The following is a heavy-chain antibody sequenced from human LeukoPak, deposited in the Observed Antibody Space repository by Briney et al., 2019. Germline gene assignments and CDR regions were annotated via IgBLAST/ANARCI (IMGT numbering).Heavy chain of an antibody. CDR1: GFTFSDYA. CDR3: AKSPDNSGYNNWLDP. CDR2: ISASGGST. V-gene: IGHV3-23*01. Sequence: GGSLRLSCAASGFTFSDYAMSWVRPAPGKGLEWVSTISASGGSTYYADSVKGRFTISRDNSENTLYLQMNSLRAEDTAVYYCAKSPDNSGYNNWLDPWGQGTLVTVSS. J-gene: IGHJ5*02. D-gene: IGHD3-22*01.